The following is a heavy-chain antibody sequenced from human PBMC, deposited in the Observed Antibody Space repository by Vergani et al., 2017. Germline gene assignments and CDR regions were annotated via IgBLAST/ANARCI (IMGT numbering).Heavy chain of an antibody. Sequence: EVQLVESGGGLVQPGRSLRLSCAASGFTFDDYAMHWVRQAPGKGLEWVSGISWNSGSIGYADSVKGRFTISRDNAKNSLYLQMNSLRAEDTAVYYCARARGIAAAGHLDYWGQGTLVTVSS. J-gene: IGHJ4*02. V-gene: IGHV3-9*01. CDR2: ISWNSGSI. CDR3: ARARGIAAAGHLDY. D-gene: IGHD6-13*01. CDR1: GFTFDDYA.